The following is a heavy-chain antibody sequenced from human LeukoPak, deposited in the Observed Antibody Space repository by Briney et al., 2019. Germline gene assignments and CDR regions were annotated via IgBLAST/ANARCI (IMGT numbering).Heavy chain of an antibody. CDR1: GFTFGDYA. J-gene: IGHJ4*02. CDR3: TRDGFSYGSLRYFDY. D-gene: IGHD4-17*01. V-gene: IGHV3-49*04. CDR2: IRSKAYGGTT. Sequence: GGSLRLSCTASGFTFGDYAMSWVRQAPGKGLEWVGFIRSKAYGGTTEYAASVKGRFTISRDDSKSIAYLRMNSLKTEDTAVYYCTRDGFSYGSLRYFDYWGQGTLVTVSS.